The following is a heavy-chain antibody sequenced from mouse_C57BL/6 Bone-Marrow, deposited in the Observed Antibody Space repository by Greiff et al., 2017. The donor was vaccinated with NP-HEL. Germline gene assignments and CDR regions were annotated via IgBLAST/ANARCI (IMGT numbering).Heavy chain of an antibody. CDR1: GYTFTSYW. Sequence: VQLQQPGAELVRPGSSVKLSCKASGYTFTSYWMHWVKQRPIQGLEWIGNIDPSDSETHYNQKFKDKATLTVDKSSSTAYMQLSSLTSADSAVYEGAREEQQREVFGGWGQGTTLTVSS. V-gene: IGHV1-52*01. D-gene: IGHD6-1*01. CDR2: IDPSDSET. J-gene: IGHJ2*01. CDR3: AREEQQREVFGG.